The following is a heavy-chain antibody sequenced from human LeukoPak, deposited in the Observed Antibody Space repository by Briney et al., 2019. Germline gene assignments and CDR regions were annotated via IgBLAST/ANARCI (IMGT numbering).Heavy chain of an antibody. V-gene: IGHV1-46*01. D-gene: IGHD2-15*01. CDR1: GYTFTSYY. CDR2: INPSGGST. CDR3: ALTLGYCSGGSCSTAFDY. Sequence: VKVSCXASGYTFTSYYTHWVRQAPGQGLEWMGIINPSGGSTSYAQKFQGRVTMTRDTSTSTVYMELSSLRSEGTAVYYCALTLGYCSGGSCSTAFDYWGQGTLVTVSS. J-gene: IGHJ4*02.